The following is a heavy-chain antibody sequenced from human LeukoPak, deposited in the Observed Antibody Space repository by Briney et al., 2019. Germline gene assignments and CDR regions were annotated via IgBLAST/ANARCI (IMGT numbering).Heavy chain of an antibody. CDR3: AKTVYYDILTGYQHFDY. D-gene: IGHD3-9*01. V-gene: IGHV3-23*01. J-gene: IGHJ4*02. CDR2: ISGSGGST. CDR1: GFTFSSYA. Sequence: PGGSLRLSCAASGFTFSSYAMSWVRQAPGKGLEWVSAISGSGGSTYYADSVKGRFTISRDNSKNTLYLQMNSLRAEDTAVYYCAKTVYYDILTGYQHFDYWGQGTLVTVSS.